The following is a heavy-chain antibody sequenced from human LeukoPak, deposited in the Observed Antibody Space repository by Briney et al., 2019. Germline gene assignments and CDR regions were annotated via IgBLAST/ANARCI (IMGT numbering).Heavy chain of an antibody. J-gene: IGHJ4*02. CDR1: GLTFSSYA. Sequence: PGGSLRLSCAASGLTFSSYAMSWVRQAPGKGLEWVSAISGSSGHTYYADSVKGRFTISRDNSKNTLYLQMNSLRAEDTAVYYCAKCPITTPDYWGQGTLVTVSS. CDR3: AKCPITTPDY. CDR2: ISGSSGHT. D-gene: IGHD1-20*01. V-gene: IGHV3-23*01.